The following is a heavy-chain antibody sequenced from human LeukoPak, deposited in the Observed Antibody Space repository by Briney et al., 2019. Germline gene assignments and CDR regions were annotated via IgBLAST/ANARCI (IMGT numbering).Heavy chain of an antibody. CDR2: IYSGGST. V-gene: IGHV3-66*01. CDR3: ARDEYYGSGST. Sequence: PGGSLRLSCAASGFTFNSYPMHWVRQAPGKGLEWVSVIYSGGSTYYADSVKGRFTISRDNSKNTLYLQMNSLRAEDTAVYYCARDEYYGSGSTWGQGTLVTVSS. J-gene: IGHJ5*02. CDR1: GFTFNSYP. D-gene: IGHD3-10*01.